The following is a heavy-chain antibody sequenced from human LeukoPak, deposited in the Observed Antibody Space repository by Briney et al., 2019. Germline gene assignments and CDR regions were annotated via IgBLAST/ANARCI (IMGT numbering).Heavy chain of an antibody. CDR3: ARGGIAVARAYDWFDP. CDR2: IILVFGTA. V-gene: IGHV1-69*06. J-gene: IGHJ5*02. D-gene: IGHD6-19*01. Sequence: SVRVSCKASRGTFISYAIRWGRQAPRQGGGWMGRIILVFGTANHTQKFQGRVTITADKSTSTAYMELSSLRSEDTAVYYCARGGIAVARAYDWFDPWGQGTLVTVSS. CDR1: RGTFISYA.